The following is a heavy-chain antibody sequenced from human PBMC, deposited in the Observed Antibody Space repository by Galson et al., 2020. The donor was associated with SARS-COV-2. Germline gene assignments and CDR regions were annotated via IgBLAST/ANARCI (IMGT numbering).Heavy chain of an antibody. CDR3: ARVLSWQYEFHFRSFYHGVDV. D-gene: IGHD1-26*01. J-gene: IGHJ6*02. V-gene: IGHV3-30-3*01. CDR1: GFTFSDYV. CDR2: ISNSGANK. Sequence: GGSLRLSCAASGFTFSDYVMHWFRQAPGKGLEWLALISNSGANKYYADSVKGRFTISRDNSKNTLYLQMNSLRVEDTAIFFCARVLSWQYEFHFRSFYHGVDVWGQGTTVTVSS.